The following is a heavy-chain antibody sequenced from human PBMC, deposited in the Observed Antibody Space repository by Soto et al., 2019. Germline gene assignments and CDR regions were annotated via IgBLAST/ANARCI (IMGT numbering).Heavy chain of an antibody. Sequence: QITLKESGPTLVKPTQTLTVTCTFSGFSLSTNGVGVGWIRQPPGKALEWLALIYWDNDKRYSPSLKSRLTITKATSKNQVVLTMTNMDPVDTATYYCAHRLCDSSCYWDVGYFDSWGQGTLVTVSS. CDR3: AHRLCDSSCYWDVGYFDS. CDR2: IYWDNDK. V-gene: IGHV2-5*02. CDR1: GFSLSTNGVG. D-gene: IGHD3-22*01. J-gene: IGHJ4*02.